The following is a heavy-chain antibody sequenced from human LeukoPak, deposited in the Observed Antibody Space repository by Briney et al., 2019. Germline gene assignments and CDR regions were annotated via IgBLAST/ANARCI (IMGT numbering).Heavy chain of an antibody. D-gene: IGHD6-19*01. CDR2: IYSGGST. J-gene: IGHJ4*02. CDR1: GFTVSSNY. V-gene: IGHV3-66*01. Sequence: GGSLRLSCAASGFTVSSNYMSWVRQAPGKGLEWVSVIYSGGSTYYADSVKGRFTISRDNSKNTLYLQMNCLRAEDTAVYYCAREVLPVAADYWGQGTLVTVSS. CDR3: AREVLPVAADY.